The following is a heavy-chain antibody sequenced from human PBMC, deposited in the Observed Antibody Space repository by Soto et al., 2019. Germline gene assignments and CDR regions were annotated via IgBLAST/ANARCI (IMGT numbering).Heavy chain of an antibody. V-gene: IGHV5-51*01. CDR2: IYPGDSDT. CDR1: GYSFTRYW. D-gene: IGHD6-13*01. CDR3: ARPASVGYSAFDI. Sequence: PGESLKISCKGSGYSFTRYWIAWMRQMPGKGLEWMGIIYPGDSDTRYSPSFQGQVTISADKSITTAYLQWSSLKASDTAMYYCARPASVGYSAFDIWGQGTMVTVS. J-gene: IGHJ3*02.